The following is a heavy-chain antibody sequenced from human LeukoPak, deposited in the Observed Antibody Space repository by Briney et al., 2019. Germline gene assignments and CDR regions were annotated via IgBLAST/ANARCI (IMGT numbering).Heavy chain of an antibody. CDR3: ATLAGDCSSTSCYAGGRDY. D-gene: IGHD2-2*01. Sequence: GESLKISCKGSGYSFTSYWISWVRQMPGKGLEWMGRIDPSDSYTNYSPSFQGHVTISADKSISTAYLQWSSLKASDTAMYYCATLAGDCSSTSCYAGGRDYWGQGTLVTVSS. CDR1: GYSFTSYW. J-gene: IGHJ4*02. V-gene: IGHV5-10-1*01. CDR2: IDPSDSYT.